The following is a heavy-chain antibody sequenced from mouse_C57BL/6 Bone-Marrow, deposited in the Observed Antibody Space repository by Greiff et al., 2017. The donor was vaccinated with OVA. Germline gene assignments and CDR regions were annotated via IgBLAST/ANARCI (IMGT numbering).Heavy chain of an antibody. CDR1: GYAFTNYL. Sequence: QVQLQQSGAELVRPGTSVKVSCKASGYAFTNYLIEWVKQRPGQGLEWIGVINPGSGGTNYNEQFKGKGTMTADKSSSTAYRQLSSLTSEDSAVDFCARGGYSSGPYYAMDYWGQGTSVTVSS. J-gene: IGHJ4*01. D-gene: IGHD3-2*02. CDR2: INPGSGGT. CDR3: ARGGYSSGPYYAMDY. V-gene: IGHV1-54*01.